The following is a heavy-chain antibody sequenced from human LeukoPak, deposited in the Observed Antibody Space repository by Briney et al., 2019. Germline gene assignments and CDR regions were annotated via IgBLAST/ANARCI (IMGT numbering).Heavy chain of an antibody. V-gene: IGHV4-39*01. CDR3: AKMTTVDWFDP. CDR2: IYYSGSA. Sequence: SETLSLTCTVSGGSVSSGSSHWRWIRQPPGKGLEWIGNIYYSGSAYYNPSLNSRVTISVDTSKNQFSLKLNSVTAADTAIYYCAKMTTVDWFDPWGQGTLVTVSS. D-gene: IGHD4-17*01. CDR1: GGSVSSGSSH. J-gene: IGHJ5*02.